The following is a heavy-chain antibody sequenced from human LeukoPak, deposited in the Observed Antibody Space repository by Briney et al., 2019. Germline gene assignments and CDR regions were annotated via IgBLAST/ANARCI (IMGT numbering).Heavy chain of an antibody. CDR3: AREGLDTAMDYYYYGMDV. D-gene: IGHD5-18*01. CDR2: ISSSSSYI. Sequence: GGSLRLSCAASGFTFSSYSMNWVRQAPGKGLEWVSSISSSSSYIYYADSVKGRFTISRDNAKNSLYLQMNSLRAENTAVYYCAREGLDTAMDYYYYGMDVWGQGTTVTASS. CDR1: GFTFSSYS. J-gene: IGHJ6*02. V-gene: IGHV3-21*01.